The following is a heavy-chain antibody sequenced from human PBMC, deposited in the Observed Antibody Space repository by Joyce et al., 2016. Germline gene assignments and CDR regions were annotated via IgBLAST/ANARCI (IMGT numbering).Heavy chain of an antibody. CDR3: ARGVYGSGSRHRYYYYGMDV. D-gene: IGHD3-10*01. J-gene: IGHJ6*02. CDR1: GFTFSNYA. V-gene: IGHV3-64*01. Sequence: EVQLVESGGGLVQPGGSLRLSCAASGFTFSNYAMHWVRQAPGKGLEDVSVISGNGDSTYYANSVKGRFSISRDNSKKTLYLQMGRLGAEDMAVYYCARGVYGSGSRHRYYYYGMDVWGQGTTIIVSS. CDR2: ISGNGDST.